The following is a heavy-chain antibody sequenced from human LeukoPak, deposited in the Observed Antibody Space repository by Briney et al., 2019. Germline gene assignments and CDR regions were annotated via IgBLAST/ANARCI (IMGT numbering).Heavy chain of an antibody. V-gene: IGHV1-69*02. D-gene: IGHD3-22*01. Sequence: SVTVSFKASGGTFSSYTISWVRQAPGQGLEWMGRIIPILGIANYAQKFQGRVTITADKSTSTAYTELSSLRSEDTAVYYCASDYYDSSGYYRWGQGTLVTVSS. J-gene: IGHJ5*02. CDR3: ASDYYDSSGYYR. CDR2: IIPILGIA. CDR1: GGTFSSYT.